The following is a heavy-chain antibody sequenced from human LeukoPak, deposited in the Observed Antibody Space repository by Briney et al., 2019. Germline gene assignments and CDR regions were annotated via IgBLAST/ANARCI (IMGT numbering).Heavy chain of an antibody. V-gene: IGHV4-39*07. CDR2: IYYSGST. CDR3: ARAIAAPEVLIYYYYYMDV. J-gene: IGHJ6*03. D-gene: IGHD6-6*01. CDR1: GGSISSSSYY. Sequence: PSETLSLTCTVSGGSISSSSYYWGWIRQPPGKGLEWIGSIYYSGSTYYNPSLKSRVTISVDTSKNQFSLKLSSVTAADTAVYYCARAIAAPEVLIYYYYYMDVWGKGTTVTVSS.